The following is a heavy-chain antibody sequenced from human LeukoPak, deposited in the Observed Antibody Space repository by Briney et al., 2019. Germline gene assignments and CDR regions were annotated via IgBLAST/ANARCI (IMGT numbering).Heavy chain of an antibody. CDR2: ISSSSSYI. CDR1: GFTFSSYS. D-gene: IGHD6-19*01. CDR3: ARGRPWAVAGEYYFDY. J-gene: IGHJ4*02. V-gene: IGHV3-21*01. Sequence: PGGSLRLSCAASGFTFSSYSMNWVRQAPAKGLEWVSSISSSSSYIYYADSVKGRFTISRDKAKNSLYLQMNSLRAEDTAVYYCARGRPWAVAGEYYFDYWGQGTLVTVSS.